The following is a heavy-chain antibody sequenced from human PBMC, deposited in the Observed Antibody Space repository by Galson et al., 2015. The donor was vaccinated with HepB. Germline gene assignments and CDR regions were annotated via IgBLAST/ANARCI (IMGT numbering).Heavy chain of an antibody. J-gene: IGHJ4*02. CDR1: GYTFTSYA. D-gene: IGHD2-2*02. Sequence: SVKVSCKASGYTFTSYAMHWVRQAPGRRLEWMGWINAGNGNTKYSQEFQGRVTITRDTSASTAYMELSSLRSEDTAVYYCAREVGYCSSTSCYNYFDYWGQGTLVTVSS. V-gene: IGHV1-3*01. CDR3: AREVGYCSSTSCYNYFDY. CDR2: INAGNGNT.